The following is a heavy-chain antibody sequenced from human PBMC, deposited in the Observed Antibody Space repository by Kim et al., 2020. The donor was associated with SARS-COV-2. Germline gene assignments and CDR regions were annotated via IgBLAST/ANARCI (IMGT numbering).Heavy chain of an antibody. Sequence: SYADSVKGRFTISRDNAKNTLYLQMNSLRAEDTAVYYCARDSEETAMVLNWGQGTLVTVSS. D-gene: IGHD5-18*01. CDR3: ARDSEETAMVLN. J-gene: IGHJ4*02. V-gene: IGHV3-74*01.